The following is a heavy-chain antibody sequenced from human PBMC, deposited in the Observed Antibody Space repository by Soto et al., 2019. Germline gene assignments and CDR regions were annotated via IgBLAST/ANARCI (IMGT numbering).Heavy chain of an antibody. J-gene: IGHJ4*02. D-gene: IGHD2-15*01. CDR3: GRISRWSPGGTF. V-gene: IGHV3-7*03. Sequence: EVQLVEAGGGVVQPGGSLRLSCVASGFTFSSYYMSWARQVPGRGLEWLAKIKQDGSEKSYVDSVRGRFTISRDNAKNSLYLEMDSLRPGDTAVYFCGRISRWSPGGTFGGQGALVTVSS. CDR2: IKQDGSEK. CDR1: GFTFSSYY.